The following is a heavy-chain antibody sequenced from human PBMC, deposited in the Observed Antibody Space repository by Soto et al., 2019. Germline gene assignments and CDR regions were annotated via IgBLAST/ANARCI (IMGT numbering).Heavy chain of an antibody. CDR3: ARGGWSLDL. CDR1: GGSMSSHY. Sequence: QVQLQESGPGLVKPSETLSLTCTVSGGSMSSHYWSWIRQPPGKGLEWIGYIYYSGSTDYNASLKSRITWSGDTSMNPFSLKLRSVTAADTAVYYCARGGWSLDLWGRGTLVTVSS. J-gene: IGHJ2*01. V-gene: IGHV4-59*11. CDR2: IYYSGST.